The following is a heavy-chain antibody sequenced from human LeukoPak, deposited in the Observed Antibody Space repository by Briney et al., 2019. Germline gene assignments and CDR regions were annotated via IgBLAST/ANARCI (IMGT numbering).Heavy chain of an antibody. CDR3: AKPRGVSNYYYYYMDV. Sequence: GGSLRLSCAASGFTFSSYAMSWVRQAPGKGLEWVSAISGSGGSTYYADSVKGRFTISRDNSKNTLYLQMNSLRAEDTAVYYCAKPRGVSNYYYYYMDVWGKGTTVTVSS. J-gene: IGHJ6*03. D-gene: IGHD3-10*01. CDR2: ISGSGGST. V-gene: IGHV3-23*01. CDR1: GFTFSSYA.